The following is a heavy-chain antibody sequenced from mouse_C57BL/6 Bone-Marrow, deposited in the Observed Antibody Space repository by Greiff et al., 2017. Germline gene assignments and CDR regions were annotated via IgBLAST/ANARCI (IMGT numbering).Heavy chain of an antibody. D-gene: IGHD1-1*01. CDR2: INPYNGDT. Sequence: VQLQQSGPELVKPGDSVKISCKASGYSFTGYFMNWVMQSHGKSLEWIGRINPYNGDTFYNQKFKGKATLTVDKSSSTAHMELRSLTSEDSAFYYCARSYYGSSYWYFDVWGTGTTVTVSS. V-gene: IGHV1-20*01. CDR1: GYSFTGYF. CDR3: ARSYYGSSYWYFDV. J-gene: IGHJ1*03.